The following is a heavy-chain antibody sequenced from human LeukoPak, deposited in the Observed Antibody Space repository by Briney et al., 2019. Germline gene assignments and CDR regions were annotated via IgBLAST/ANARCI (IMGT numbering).Heavy chain of an antibody. V-gene: IGHV3-7*04. D-gene: IGHD3-9*01. Sequence: HPGGSLRLSCAASGFTFSRFWMSWVRQAPGKGLEWVANIKQDGSEKYYVGSVKGRFTISRDNAKNSLYLQMNSLRAEDTAVYYCARDDWDCHDYWGQGTLVTVSS. CDR2: IKQDGSEK. CDR3: ARDDWDCHDY. CDR1: GFTFSRFW. J-gene: IGHJ4*02.